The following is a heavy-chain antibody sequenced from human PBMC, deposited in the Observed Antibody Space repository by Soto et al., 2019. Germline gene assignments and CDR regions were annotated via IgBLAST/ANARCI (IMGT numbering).Heavy chain of an antibody. Sequence: SETLSLTCAGSGYSINSGYYWGWIRQPPGKGLEWIGSIYHSGSTYYNPSPKSRVTMSLDTSKDQFSLKLSSVTAADTAVYYCARIDYYDSSDNKHNTGWFDPWGQGTLVTVSS. V-gene: IGHV4-38-2*01. D-gene: IGHD3-22*01. CDR2: IYHSGST. J-gene: IGHJ5*02. CDR3: ARIDYYDSSDNKHNTGWFDP. CDR1: GYSINSGYY.